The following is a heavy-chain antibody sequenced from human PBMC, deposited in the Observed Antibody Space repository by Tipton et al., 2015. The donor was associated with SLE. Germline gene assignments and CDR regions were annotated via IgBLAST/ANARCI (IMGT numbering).Heavy chain of an antibody. D-gene: IGHD3-22*01. CDR1: GGSIHNYY. CDR3: ARGTNYDSSGYYSY. V-gene: IGHV4-59*08. Sequence: TLSLTCTVSGGSIHNYYWTWIRQTPGKGLEWIGYIYYTGRANYNPSLESRVTISADTSKNQFSLKLSSVTAADTAVYYCARGTNYDSSGYYSYWGQGTLVTVSS. J-gene: IGHJ4*02. CDR2: IYYTGRA.